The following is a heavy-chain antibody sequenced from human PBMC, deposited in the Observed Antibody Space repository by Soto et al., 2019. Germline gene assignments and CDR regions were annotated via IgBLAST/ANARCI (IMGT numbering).Heavy chain of an antibody. J-gene: IGHJ6*02. CDR1: GGSISSGDYY. Sequence: LVPPSETLSLTCTVSGGSISSGDYYWSWIRQPPGKGLEWIGYIYYSGSTYYNPSLKSRVTISVDTSKNQFSLKLSSVTAADTAVYYCARDNILGILYGGMDVWGQGTTVTVSS. D-gene: IGHD3-3*01. CDR3: ARDNILGILYGGMDV. CDR2: IYYSGST. V-gene: IGHV4-30-4*01.